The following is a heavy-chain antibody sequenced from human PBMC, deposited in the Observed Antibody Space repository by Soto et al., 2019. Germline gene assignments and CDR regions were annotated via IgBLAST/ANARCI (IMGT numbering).Heavy chain of an antibody. CDR2: ITHDGSGE. Sequence: QVQLVESGGGVVQPGRSLRLSCAASGFTLSSYGLHWVRQAPGKGPEWVGFITHDGSGEYYVDSVKGRFTRSRDNSKNTGALIMNSLRPEDRAVYYCAGGWGSYGWYGWVDPWGQGTLVTVSS. D-gene: IGHD5-18*01. CDR3: AGGWGSYGWYGWVDP. CDR1: GFTLSSYG. J-gene: IGHJ5*02. V-gene: IGHV3-30*03.